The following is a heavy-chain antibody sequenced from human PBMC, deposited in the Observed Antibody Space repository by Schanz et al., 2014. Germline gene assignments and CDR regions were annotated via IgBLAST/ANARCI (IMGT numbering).Heavy chain of an antibody. J-gene: IGHJ4*02. CDR2: ISFDGRNT. Sequence: QVQLVESGGGVVQPGRSLRLSCAASGITLSGYGLHWVRQAPGKGLEWVGFISFDGRNTGYAHSVKGRFTISRDNSKNTVNLQMNSLRAEDTAVYYCAKGKEEVAADGSCFDYWGQGTLVTVSS. D-gene: IGHD6-13*01. CDR3: AKGKEEVAADGSCFDY. CDR1: GITLSGYG. V-gene: IGHV3-30*18.